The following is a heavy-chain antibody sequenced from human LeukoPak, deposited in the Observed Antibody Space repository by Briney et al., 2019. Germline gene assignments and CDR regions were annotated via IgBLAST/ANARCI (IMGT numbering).Heavy chain of an antibody. CDR3: ARVLRSGRTYYGSGSYYKFGY. J-gene: IGHJ4*02. Sequence: SETLSLTCAVYGGSFSGYYWSWIRQPPGKGLEWIGEINHSGSTNYNPSLKSRVTISVETSKNQFSLKLSSVTAADTAVYYCARVLRSGRTYYGSGSYYKFGYWGQGTLVTVSS. V-gene: IGHV4-34*01. CDR2: INHSGST. D-gene: IGHD3-10*01. CDR1: GGSFSGYY.